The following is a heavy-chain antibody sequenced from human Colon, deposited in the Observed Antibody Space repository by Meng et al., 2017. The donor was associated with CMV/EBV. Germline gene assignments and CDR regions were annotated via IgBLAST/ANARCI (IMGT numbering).Heavy chain of an antibody. CDR2: LNHSGST. J-gene: IGHJ4*02. CDR1: GGSFNAYY. CDR3: ARGRNGWLLPLDS. Sequence: HAQLQQWGAGLLKPSEALSLTCASPGGSFNAYYLTWIRQSPGKGLEWIGELNHSGSTNYNPSLKSRVTISIDTSKRHFSLRLTSVTAADTAVYYCARGRNGWLLPLDSWGQGTLVTVSS. V-gene: IGHV4-34*01. D-gene: IGHD3-3*01.